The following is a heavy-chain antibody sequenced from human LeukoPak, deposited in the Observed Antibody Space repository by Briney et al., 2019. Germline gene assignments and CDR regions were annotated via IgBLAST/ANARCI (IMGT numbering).Heavy chain of an antibody. D-gene: IGHD2-8*01. CDR3: ARFGMVYATQSNYYYGMDV. Sequence: PGGSLRLSCAASGFTFSSYAMSWVRQAPGKGLEWVSGISGSGDNTYYADSVKGRFTISRDNSKNTLYLQMNSLKAEDTAVYYCARFGMVYATQSNYYYGMDVWGQGTTVTVSS. CDR1: GFTFSSYA. V-gene: IGHV3-23*01. J-gene: IGHJ6*02. CDR2: ISGSGDNT.